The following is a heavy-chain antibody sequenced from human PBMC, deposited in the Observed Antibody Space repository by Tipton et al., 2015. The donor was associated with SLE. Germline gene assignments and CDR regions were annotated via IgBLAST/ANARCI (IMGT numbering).Heavy chain of an antibody. Sequence: QVQLVQSGAEVKKPGASVKVSCKASGYTFTTYGISWVRPAPGQGLEWMGWISTYTGNTNYAQKLQGRVTMTTDTSTSTVYMELRSLRSDDTAVYYCASGTYFFDDWGQGTLVTVSS. D-gene: IGHD1-26*01. CDR1: GYTFTTYG. J-gene: IGHJ4*02. CDR2: ISTYTGNT. V-gene: IGHV1-18*04. CDR3: ASGTYFFDD.